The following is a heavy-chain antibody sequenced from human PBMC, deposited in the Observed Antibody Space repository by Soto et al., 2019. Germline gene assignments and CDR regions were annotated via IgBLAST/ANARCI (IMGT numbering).Heavy chain of an antibody. J-gene: IGHJ3*02. CDR2: IYYSGST. CDR3: ALRPPTLEWLHDDAFDI. D-gene: IGHD3-3*01. CDR1: GGSISSSSYY. Sequence: SATLSLTCTVSGGSISSSSYYWGWIRQPPGKGLEWIGSIYYSGSTYYNPSLKSRVTISVDTSKNQFSLKLSSVTAADTAVYYCALRPPTLEWLHDDAFDIWGQGTMVTVSS. V-gene: IGHV4-39*01.